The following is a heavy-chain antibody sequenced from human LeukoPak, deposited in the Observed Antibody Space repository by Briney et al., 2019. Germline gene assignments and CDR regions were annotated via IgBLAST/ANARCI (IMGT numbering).Heavy chain of an antibody. Sequence: SETLSLTCTVSGGSINSHSYYWGWIRQPPGKGLEWIGSVYYSGSTYYNPSLKSRVTISVDTSKNQFSLKLSSVTAADTAVYYCARVGAAAWSYYYYMDVWGKGTTVTVSS. CDR3: ARVGAAAWSYYYYMDV. J-gene: IGHJ6*03. D-gene: IGHD6-13*01. CDR2: VYYSGST. CDR1: GGSINSHSYY. V-gene: IGHV4-39*07.